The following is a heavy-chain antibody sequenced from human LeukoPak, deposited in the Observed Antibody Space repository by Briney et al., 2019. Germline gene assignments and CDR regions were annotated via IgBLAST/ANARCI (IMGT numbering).Heavy chain of an antibody. CDR1: GFIFDAYA. CDR2: ISWNGAII. D-gene: IGHD6-19*01. V-gene: IGHV3-9*01. CDR3: AKDMSWLVFDY. Sequence: GGSLRLSCAASGFIFDAYAVHWVRQAPGKGLEWVSGISWNGAIIGYADSVKGRFAISRDNAKNSLYLQMSSLRPDDTALYYCAKDMSWLVFDYWGQGTLVTVSS. J-gene: IGHJ4*02.